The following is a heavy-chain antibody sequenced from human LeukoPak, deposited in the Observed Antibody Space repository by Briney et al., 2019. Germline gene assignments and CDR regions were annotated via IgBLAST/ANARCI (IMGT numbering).Heavy chain of an antibody. J-gene: IGHJ5*02. D-gene: IGHD1-26*01. V-gene: IGHV1-46*01. CDR2: INPSGGST. Sequence: ASVKVPCKASGYTFTSYYMHWVRQAPGQGLEWMGIINPSGGSTSYAQKFQGRVTMTRDMSTSTVYMELSSLRSEDTAVYYCARDLMGAYNWFDPWGQGTLVTASS. CDR1: GYTFTSYY. CDR3: ARDLMGAYNWFDP.